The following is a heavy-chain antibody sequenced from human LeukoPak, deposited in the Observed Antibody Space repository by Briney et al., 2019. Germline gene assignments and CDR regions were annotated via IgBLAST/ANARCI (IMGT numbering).Heavy chain of an antibody. CDR1: DGSISFYY. V-gene: IGHV4-4*07. CDR2: IYATGST. CDR3: ARTSGYYSSDAFDI. Sequence: SETLSLTCTVSDGSISFYYWTWIRQPAGKGLEWIGHIYATGSTTYNPSLKSRVTISVDRSKNQFSLKLSSVTAADTAVYYCARTSGYYSSDAFDIWGQGTMVTVSS. D-gene: IGHD3-22*01. J-gene: IGHJ3*02.